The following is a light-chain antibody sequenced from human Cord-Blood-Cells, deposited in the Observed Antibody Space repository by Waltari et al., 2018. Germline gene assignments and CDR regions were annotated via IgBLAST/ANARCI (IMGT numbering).Light chain of an antibody. CDR3: SSYAGSNNLV. Sequence: QSALTQPPSPSGSPGQSVTISCTGTSSDVGGYNYVSWYQQHPGKAPKLMIYEVSKRPSGVPERFSGSKSGNTASLTVSGLQAEDEADYYCSSYAGSNNLVFGGGTKLTVL. CDR1: SSDVGGYNY. V-gene: IGLV2-8*01. J-gene: IGLJ2*01. CDR2: EVS.